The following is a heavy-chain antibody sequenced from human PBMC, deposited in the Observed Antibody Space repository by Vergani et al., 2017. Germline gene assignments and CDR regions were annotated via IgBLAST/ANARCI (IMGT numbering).Heavy chain of an antibody. J-gene: IGHJ3*01. V-gene: IGHV4-61*02. CDR2: IYVSGIT. CDR1: GASINNDF. D-gene: IGHD1-14*01. Sequence: QVQLQESGPGLVKPSQTLSLTCTVSGASINNDFYSWHWLRQPAGKGLEWIGRIYVSGITDYNPSLQSRVSMSVDTSKTQFSLTLTSVTAAGTSVYYCASDNNQLRPRAFGLWGQGAMVTVSS. CDR3: ASDNNQLRPRAFGL.